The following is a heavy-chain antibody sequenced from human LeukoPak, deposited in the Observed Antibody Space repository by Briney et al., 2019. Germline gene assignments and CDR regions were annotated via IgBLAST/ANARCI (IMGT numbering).Heavy chain of an antibody. CDR2: IFYSGST. CDR1: GGSITSYY. J-gene: IGHJ4*02. Sequence: SETLSLTCTVSGGSITSYYWSWIRRPPGKGLEWIGYIFYSGSTNYNPSLKSRVAISIDTSKNQFSLNLTSVTAADTAVYYCARNVPHLDYWGQGTLVTVSS. V-gene: IGHV4-59*01. D-gene: IGHD1-1*01. CDR3: ARNVPHLDY.